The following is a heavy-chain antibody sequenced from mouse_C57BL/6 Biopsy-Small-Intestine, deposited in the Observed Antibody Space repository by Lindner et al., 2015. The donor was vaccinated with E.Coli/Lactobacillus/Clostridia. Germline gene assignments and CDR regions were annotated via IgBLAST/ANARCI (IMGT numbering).Heavy chain of an antibody. CDR3: ARYNYYDTHAMDY. J-gene: IGHJ4*01. D-gene: IGHD1-1*01. V-gene: IGHV1-7*01. Sequence: VQLQESGAELAKPGASVKLSCKASGYTFTSYWMHWVKQRPGQGLEWIGYINPSNGYTKYNQKFKDKATLTADKSSSTAYMHLSSLTYEDSAVYYCARYNYYDTHAMDYWGQGTSVTVSS. CDR2: INPSNGYT. CDR1: GYTFTSYW.